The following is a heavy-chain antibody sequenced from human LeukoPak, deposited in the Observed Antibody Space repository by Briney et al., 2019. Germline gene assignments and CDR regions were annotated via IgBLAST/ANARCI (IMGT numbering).Heavy chain of an antibody. Sequence: GGSLSLSSAASGFTFSNYWMTWVRQAPGKGLEWVADIKQDGSEKLYVNSVRGRFTISRDNAKMSLFLQMNSLRAEDTAVYYCARDNGVVHGVYYMDVWGKGTTVTVS. CDR2: IKQDGSEK. CDR1: GFTFSNYW. V-gene: IGHV3-7*01. J-gene: IGHJ6*03. CDR3: ARDNGVVHGVYYMDV. D-gene: IGHD3-3*01.